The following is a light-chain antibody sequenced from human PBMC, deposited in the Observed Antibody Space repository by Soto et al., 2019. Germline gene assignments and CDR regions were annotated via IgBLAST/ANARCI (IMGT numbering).Light chain of an antibody. Sequence: EIVLTQSPGTLSLSPGERATLSCRARQSVSSSYLAWYQQKPGQAPRLLIYGASSRATGIPDRFSGSGSGTDFSLTISRLEPEDFAVYYCQKYGSSGWTFGQGTKVEIK. J-gene: IGKJ1*01. V-gene: IGKV3-20*01. CDR3: QKYGSSGWT. CDR1: QSVSSSY. CDR2: GAS.